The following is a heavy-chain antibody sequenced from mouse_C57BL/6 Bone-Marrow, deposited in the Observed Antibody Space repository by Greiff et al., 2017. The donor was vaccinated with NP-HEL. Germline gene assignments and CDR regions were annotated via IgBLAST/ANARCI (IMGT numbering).Heavy chain of an antibody. CDR2: ISDGGSYT. CDR3: ARDGYYGSSLRMDY. CDR1: GFTFSSYA. Sequence: EVQLQESGGGLVKPGGSLKLSCAASGFTFSSYAMSWVRQTPEKRLEWVATISDGGSYTYYPDNVKGRFTISRDNAKNNLYLQMSHLKSEDTAMYYCARDGYYGSSLRMDYWGQGTSVTVSS. J-gene: IGHJ4*01. V-gene: IGHV5-4*01. D-gene: IGHD1-1*01.